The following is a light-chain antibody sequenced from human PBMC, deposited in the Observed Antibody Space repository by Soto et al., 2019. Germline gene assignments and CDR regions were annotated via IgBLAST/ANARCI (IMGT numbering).Light chain of an antibody. CDR2: AAS. Sequence: DIQMTQSPSSLSASVGDRVTITCRASQSISSYLNWYQQRPGKAPKLLIYAASSLQSGVPSRFSGGGSGTNFTLTISSLQPEDFATYYCQQTYSTPWTFGLGTKVEIK. V-gene: IGKV1-39*01. CDR1: QSISSY. J-gene: IGKJ1*01. CDR3: QQTYSTPWT.